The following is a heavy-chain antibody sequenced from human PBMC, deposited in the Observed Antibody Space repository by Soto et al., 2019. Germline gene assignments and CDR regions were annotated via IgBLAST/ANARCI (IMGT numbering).Heavy chain of an antibody. J-gene: IGHJ6*02. D-gene: IGHD3-22*01. CDR2: IYPGDSDT. CDR1: GYSFTSYW. Sequence: PGESLKISCKGSGYSFTSYWIGWVRQMPGKGLEWMGIIYPGDSDTRYSPSFQGQVTISADKSISTAYLQWSSLKASDTAMYYCARRGDSSGYYHYYYYGMDFWGPGTMVTVSS. V-gene: IGHV5-51*01. CDR3: ARRGDSSGYYHYYYYGMDF.